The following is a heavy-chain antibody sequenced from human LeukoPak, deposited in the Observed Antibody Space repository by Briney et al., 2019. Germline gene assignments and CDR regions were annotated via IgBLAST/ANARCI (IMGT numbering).Heavy chain of an antibody. V-gene: IGHV4-34*01. J-gene: IGHJ4*02. Sequence: PSETLSLTCAVYGGSFSGYYWSWIRQPPGKGLEWIGEINHSGSTNYNPSLKSRVTISVDTSKNQFSLKLSSVTAADTAVYYCARGLIVATIPEKKFYFDYWGQGTLVTVSS. CDR1: GGSFSGYY. CDR2: INHSGST. D-gene: IGHD5-12*01. CDR3: ARGLIVATIPEKKFYFDY.